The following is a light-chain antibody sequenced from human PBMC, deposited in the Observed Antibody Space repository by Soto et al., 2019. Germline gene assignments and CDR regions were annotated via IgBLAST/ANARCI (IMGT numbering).Light chain of an antibody. J-gene: IGLJ2*01. CDR3: ISYTRSSTGV. Sequence: QSVLTQPASVSGSPGQSITISCTGTSSDVGAYNFVSWYQQHPGKAPKLMIYDVTTRPSGVSNRFSGSKSANTASLTISGLQAEDEADSYCISYTRSSTGVFGGGTKVTVL. V-gene: IGLV2-14*01. CDR1: SSDVGAYNF. CDR2: DVT.